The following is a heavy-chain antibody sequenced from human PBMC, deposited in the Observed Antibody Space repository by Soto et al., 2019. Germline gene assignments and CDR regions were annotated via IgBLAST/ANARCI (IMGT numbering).Heavy chain of an antibody. CDR1: GFTFSSYG. CDR3: ARDFSSSWYPQLVSTYYYYGMDV. CDR2: IWYDGSNK. J-gene: IGHJ6*02. D-gene: IGHD6-13*01. Sequence: QVQLVESGGGVVQPGRSLRLSCAASGFTFSSYGMHWVRQAPGKGLEWVAVIWYDGSNKYYADSVKGRFTISRDNSKNTLYLQMNSLRAEDTAVYYCARDFSSSWYPQLVSTYYYYGMDVWGQGTTVTVSS. V-gene: IGHV3-33*01.